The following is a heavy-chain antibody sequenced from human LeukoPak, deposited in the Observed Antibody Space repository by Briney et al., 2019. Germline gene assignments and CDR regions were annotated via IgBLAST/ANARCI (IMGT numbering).Heavy chain of an antibody. CDR3: ARDRAYYDSSGYYEIPDAFDI. J-gene: IGHJ3*02. V-gene: IGHV1-18*01. CDR1: GYTFTSDG. Sequence: VASLKVSCKASGYTFTSDGISWGRQAPGQGGEWRGWISAYNGNTNYAQKFQGRVTMTSDPSISTAYMELSRLRSDDTAVYYCARDRAYYDSSGYYEIPDAFDIWGQGTMVTVSS. CDR2: ISAYNGNT. D-gene: IGHD3-22*01.